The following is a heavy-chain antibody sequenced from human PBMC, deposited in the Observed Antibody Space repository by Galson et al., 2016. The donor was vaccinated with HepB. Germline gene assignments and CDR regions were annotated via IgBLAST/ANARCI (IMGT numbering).Heavy chain of an antibody. CDR2: INNDGRVT. V-gene: IGHV3-74*01. D-gene: IGHD4-17*01. Sequence: SLRLSCAASGFTFSDDWMFWVRQAPGKGLVWVSRINNDGRVTNYADSVKGRFSISRDNAKNTLFLQMNSLRAEDTAVYYCANLPPTVTIPILGFWGQGILVIVSS. J-gene: IGHJ4*02. CDR1: GFTFSDDW. CDR3: ANLPPTVTIPILGF.